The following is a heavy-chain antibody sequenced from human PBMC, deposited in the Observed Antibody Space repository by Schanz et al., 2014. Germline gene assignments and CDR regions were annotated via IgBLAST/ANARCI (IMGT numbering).Heavy chain of an antibody. V-gene: IGHV3-9*01. CDR3: ATENWWTVEK. J-gene: IGHJ4*02. D-gene: IGHD2-15*01. CDR1: GFTFDDYA. CDR2: ISWNSGTA. Sequence: EVQLVESGGGLVQPGRSLRLSCAASGFTFDDYAMHWVRQAPGKGLEYVSGISWNSGTAVYADSVKGRFTISRDNAKKSLDLHMNSLTAEDTAVYYCATENWWTVEKWGQGTLVTVSS.